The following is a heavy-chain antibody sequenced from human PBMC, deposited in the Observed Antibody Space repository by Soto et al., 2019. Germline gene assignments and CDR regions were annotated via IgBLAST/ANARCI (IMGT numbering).Heavy chain of an antibody. J-gene: IGHJ4*02. D-gene: IGHD3-3*01. Sequence: SETLSLTCPVSGCTISSSSYYWGWIRQPPGKGLEWIGSIYYSGSTYYNPSLKSRVTISVDTSKNQFSLKLSSVTAAVTAVYYCARGAYDFWSGYYRSFDYWGQGTLVTVSS. CDR1: GCTISSSSYY. V-gene: IGHV4-39*01. CDR3: ARGAYDFWSGYYRSFDY. CDR2: IYYSGST.